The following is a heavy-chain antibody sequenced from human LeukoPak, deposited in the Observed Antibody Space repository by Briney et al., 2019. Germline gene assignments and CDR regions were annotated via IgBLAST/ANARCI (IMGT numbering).Heavy chain of an antibody. V-gene: IGHV1-24*01. D-gene: IGHD1-26*01. CDR2: FDPEDGET. Sequence: GASVKVSCKVSGYTLTELSMHWVRQAPGKGLEWMGGFDPEDGETIYAQKFQGRVTVTEDTSTDTAYMELSSLRSEDTAVYYCATASGIVLDYWGQGTLVTVSS. CDR3: ATASGIVLDY. CDR1: GYTLTELS. J-gene: IGHJ4*02.